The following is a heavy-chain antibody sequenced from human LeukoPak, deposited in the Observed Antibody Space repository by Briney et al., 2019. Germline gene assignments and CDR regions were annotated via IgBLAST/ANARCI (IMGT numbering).Heavy chain of an antibody. Sequence: SETLSLTCTVSGGSISSGGYYWSWIRQPPGKGLEWIGYIYHSGSTYYSPSLKSRVTISVDRSKNQFSLKLSSVTAADTAVYYCARDSHSSSPWGVYWYFDLWGRGTLVTVSS. V-gene: IGHV4-30-2*01. CDR2: IYHSGST. CDR3: ARDSHSSSPWGVYWYFDL. CDR1: GGSISSGGYY. J-gene: IGHJ2*01. D-gene: IGHD6-6*01.